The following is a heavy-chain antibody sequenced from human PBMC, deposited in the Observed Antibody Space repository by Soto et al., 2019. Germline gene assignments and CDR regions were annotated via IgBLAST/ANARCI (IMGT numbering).Heavy chain of an antibody. V-gene: IGHV1-2*02. CDR1: GYSFTDYY. D-gene: IGHD6-13*01. J-gene: IGHJ5*02. Sequence: QVQLVQSGAEVKKPGASVKVSCKASGYSFTDYYVSWVRQAPGQGLEWMGWINPNNGDTNVAQKFQGSVTMTRDTSVTTVYLELSSLTSDETAVYYCARDPLQQRWFDPWGQGTPVTVSS. CDR2: INPNNGDT. CDR3: ARDPLQQRWFDP.